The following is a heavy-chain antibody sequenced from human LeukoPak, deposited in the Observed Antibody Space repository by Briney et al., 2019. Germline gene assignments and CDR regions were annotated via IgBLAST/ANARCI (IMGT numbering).Heavy chain of an antibody. V-gene: IGHV4-59*08. CDR1: GGSFSGYY. Sequence: SETLSLTCAVYGGSFSGYYWIWIRQPPGKGLEWIGFIYYTGSTDYNPSLKSRVTISLDTSKNQFSRGLSSVTAADTAVYYCARNLAYRSGAARFFDYWGLGTLVTVSS. J-gene: IGHJ4*02. CDR2: IYYTGST. CDR3: ARNLAYRSGAARFFDY. D-gene: IGHD4/OR15-4a*01.